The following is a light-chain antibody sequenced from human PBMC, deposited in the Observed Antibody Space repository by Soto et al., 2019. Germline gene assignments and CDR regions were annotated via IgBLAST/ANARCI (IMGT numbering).Light chain of an antibody. CDR1: QSVSSN. J-gene: IGKJ4*01. CDR2: GAS. Sequence: EIVMTQSPATLAVSPGERATLSCRASQSVSSNLAWYQQKPGQAPRLLIYGASTRATGIPARVSGSGSGTEFTLTISSLKSEDFEVYYCQQYNNWPVTFGGGTKVDI. CDR3: QQYNNWPVT. V-gene: IGKV3-15*01.